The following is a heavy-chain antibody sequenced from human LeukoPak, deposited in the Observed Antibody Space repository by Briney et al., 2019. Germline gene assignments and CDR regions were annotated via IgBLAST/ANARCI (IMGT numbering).Heavy chain of an antibody. J-gene: IGHJ5*02. D-gene: IGHD1-26*01. CDR3: ARDNSVGDNAWWFDP. CDR1: GYTFTSYD. V-gene: IGHV1-8*01. CDR2: MNPNSGNI. Sequence: VASVKVSCKASGYTFTSYDINWVRQATGQGLEWMGWMNPNSGNIGFAQKFQGRVTMTRDMSTSTDFMELSSLRSEDTAVYYCARDNSVGDNAWWFDPWGQGTLVTVSS.